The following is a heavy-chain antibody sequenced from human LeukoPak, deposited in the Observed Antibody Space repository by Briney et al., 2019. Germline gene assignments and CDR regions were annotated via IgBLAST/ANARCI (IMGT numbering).Heavy chain of an antibody. J-gene: IGHJ4*02. D-gene: IGHD6-19*01. CDR3: SLLAVASPQDY. CDR1: GFTFSTYE. V-gene: IGHV3-48*03. Sequence: PGGSLRLSCAASGFTFSTYEMHWVRQAPGKGLEWVSDISSSGSTVYYADSVKGRFTTSRDNAKNFLYLRMHSLRAEDTAVYYCSLLAVASPQDYWGQGTLVTVSS. CDR2: ISSSGSTV.